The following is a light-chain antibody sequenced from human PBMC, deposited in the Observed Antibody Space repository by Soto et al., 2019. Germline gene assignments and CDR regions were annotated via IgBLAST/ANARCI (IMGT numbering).Light chain of an antibody. CDR2: DAT. J-gene: IGLJ1*01. CDR3: LLFFSGAPV. V-gene: IGLV7-46*01. CDR1: TGAVTSYHY. Sequence: QAVVTQEPSLTVSPGGTVTLTCGSSTGAVTSYHYLHWFQQRPGQAPRTLIYDATDTPSWTPVRFSGSLLGDKAALTLSGAQPEDEAEYYCLLFFSGAPVFGLGTKLTVL.